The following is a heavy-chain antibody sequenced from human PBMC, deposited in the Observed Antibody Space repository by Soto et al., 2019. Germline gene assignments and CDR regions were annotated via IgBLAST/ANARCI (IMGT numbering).Heavy chain of an antibody. J-gene: IGHJ4*02. CDR2: INHTGST. V-gene: IGHV4-34*01. Sequence: WRCIRQHTGKGLEWIGEINHTGSTNYNPSLKRRVTISVDTSKTQFSLKLSSVTAADTAVYYCARASQRYRGVINHLSYSDYWGQGTLVTVSS. D-gene: IGHD3-10*01. CDR3: ARASQRYRGVINHLSYSDY.